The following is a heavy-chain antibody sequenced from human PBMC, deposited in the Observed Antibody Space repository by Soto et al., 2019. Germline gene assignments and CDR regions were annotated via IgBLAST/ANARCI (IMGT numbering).Heavy chain of an antibody. CDR3: ARADRTLVTSYSLDV. V-gene: IGHV4-34*01. Sequence: SETLSLTCAFYCGSLVGDYWTWIRQAPGKGLEWIGEINHSGTINFDPSLRSRLTISLDTSKKEFSLKLSSVTDADTATYYCARADRTLVTSYSLDVWGQGTTVTVSS. CDR2: INHSGTI. J-gene: IGHJ6*02. CDR1: CGSLVGDY. D-gene: IGHD2-21*02.